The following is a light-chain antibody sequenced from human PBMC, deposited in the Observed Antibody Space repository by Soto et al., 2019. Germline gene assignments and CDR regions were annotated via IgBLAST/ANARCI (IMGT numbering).Light chain of an antibody. CDR3: QHFGNSLFT. CDR1: QSVTSNH. Sequence: EIVLTQSIDTLSVSPGERTTLSCRASQSVTSNHVAWYQQKPGQAPRLLIYGVSSRATGIPDRFSGSGSGTDFTLTISRVEPEDFAVYYCQHFGNSLFTFGQGTKVDIK. CDR2: GVS. V-gene: IGKV3-20*01. J-gene: IGKJ3*01.